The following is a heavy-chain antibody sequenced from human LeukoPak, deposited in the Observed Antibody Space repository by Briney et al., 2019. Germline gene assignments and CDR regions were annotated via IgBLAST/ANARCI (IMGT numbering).Heavy chain of an antibody. V-gene: IGHV4-34*01. D-gene: IGHD3-22*01. CDR1: GGSFSGYY. CDR2: INHSGST. J-gene: IGHJ4*02. CDR3: ARVAKGITMIVVVYYFDY. Sequence: SETLSLTCAVYGGSFSGYYWSWIRQPPGKGLEGIGEINHSGSTNYNPSLKSRVTISVDTSKNQFSLKLSSVTAADTAVYYCARVAKGITMIVVVYYFDYWGQGTLVTVSS.